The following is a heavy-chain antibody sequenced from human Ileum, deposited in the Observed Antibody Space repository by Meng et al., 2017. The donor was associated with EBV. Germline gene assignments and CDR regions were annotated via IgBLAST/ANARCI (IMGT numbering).Heavy chain of an antibody. J-gene: IGHJ4*02. V-gene: IGHV4-39*07. CDR1: GGSISTTIYY. Sequence: QLQLQESGPGLVKPSETLSLPCPVPGGSISTTIYYWGWIRQAPGRGLEWIGNIYYSGNTIYNPSLKSRVTISVDTSKNQFSLKLNSVTAADTAVYYCARVSQSNVQWLLGDYWGQGTLVTVSS. D-gene: IGHD3-22*01. CDR3: ARVSQSNVQWLLGDY. CDR2: IYYSGNT.